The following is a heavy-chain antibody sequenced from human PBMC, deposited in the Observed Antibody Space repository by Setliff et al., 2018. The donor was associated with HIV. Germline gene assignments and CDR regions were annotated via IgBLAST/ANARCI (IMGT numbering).Heavy chain of an antibody. J-gene: IGHJ4*02. CDR1: GFTVSSNY. Sequence: GGSLRLSCAASGFTVSSNYMSWVRQAPGKGLEWVSVIYSGGSTYYADSVKGRFTISRDNSKNTLYLQMNSLRAEDTAVYYCARAPQRGDYFDCWGQGTLVTVSS. V-gene: IGHV3-53*01. CDR3: ARAPQRGDYFDC. CDR2: IYSGGST. D-gene: IGHD3-10*01.